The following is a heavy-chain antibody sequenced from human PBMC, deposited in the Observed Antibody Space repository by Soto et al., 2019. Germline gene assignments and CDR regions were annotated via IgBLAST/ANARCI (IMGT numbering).Heavy chain of an antibody. CDR3: ARDWGSGYFDY. D-gene: IGHD3-16*01. CDR1: GFTFSSYA. CDR2: ISYDGSNK. V-gene: IGHV3-30-3*01. Sequence: PGGSLRLSCAASGFTFSSYAMHWVRQAPGKGLEWVAVISYDGSNKYYADSVKGRFTISRDNSKNTLYLQMNSLRAEDTAVYYCARDWGSGYFDYWGQGTLVTVSS. J-gene: IGHJ4*02.